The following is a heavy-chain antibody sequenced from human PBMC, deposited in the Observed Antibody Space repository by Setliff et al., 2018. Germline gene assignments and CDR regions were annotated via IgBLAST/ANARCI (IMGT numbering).Heavy chain of an antibody. CDR2: ISSNGGST. CDR3: ARGIAGSVYGMDV. CDR1: GFTFSSYA. Sequence: GGSLRLSCAASGFTFSSYAMHWVRQAPGKGLEYVSAISSNGGSTYYANSVRGRFTISRDNSKNTLYLQMGSLRAEDMAVYYCARGIAGSVYGMDVWGQGTTVTVSS. D-gene: IGHD2-15*01. J-gene: IGHJ6*02. V-gene: IGHV3-64*01.